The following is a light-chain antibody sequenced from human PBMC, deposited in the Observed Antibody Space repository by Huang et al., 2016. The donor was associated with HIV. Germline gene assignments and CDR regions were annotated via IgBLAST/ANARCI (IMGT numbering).Light chain of an antibody. V-gene: IGKV2-28*01. CDR1: QNLLHSSGHNR. CDR3: MQGLQTPPT. Sequence: EIVMTQSPLSLPVSPGQPASISCTSSQNLLHSSGHNRLDWYLQKPGQPPQLLIFLTSNRASGVPDKFTGSGSGSNFTLSINKVQPDDVGIYYCMQGLQTPPTFGQGTKLEI. J-gene: IGKJ2*01. CDR2: LTS.